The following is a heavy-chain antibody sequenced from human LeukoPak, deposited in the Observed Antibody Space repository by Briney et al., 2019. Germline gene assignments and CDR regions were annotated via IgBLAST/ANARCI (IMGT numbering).Heavy chain of an antibody. CDR1: GFTFSSYA. CDR2: ISTGSSTT. V-gene: IGHV3-48*02. CDR3: ARVAAGYSVNYFDY. D-gene: IGHD4-23*01. Sequence: GGSLRLSCAASGFTFSSYAMSWVRQAPGKGLEWVSYISTGSSTTYYADSVKGRFTISRDNVENSLYLQMNSLRDEDTAVYYCARVAAGYSVNYFDYWGQGTLVTVSS. J-gene: IGHJ4*02.